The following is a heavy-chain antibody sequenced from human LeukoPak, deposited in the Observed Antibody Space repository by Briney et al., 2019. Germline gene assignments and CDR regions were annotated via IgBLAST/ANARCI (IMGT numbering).Heavy chain of an antibody. V-gene: IGHV1-2*02. Sequence: GASVKVSCKASGYTFTGYYMHWVRQAPGQGLEWMGWINPNSGGTNYAQKFQGRVTMTRDTSISTAYMELSRLRSDDTAMYYCARVVVVVAATGWFDPWGQGTLVTVSS. D-gene: IGHD2-15*01. J-gene: IGHJ5*02. CDR1: GYTFTGYY. CDR2: INPNSGGT. CDR3: ARVVVVVAATGWFDP.